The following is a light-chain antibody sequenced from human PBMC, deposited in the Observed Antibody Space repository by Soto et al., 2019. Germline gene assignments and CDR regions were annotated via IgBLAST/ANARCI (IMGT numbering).Light chain of an antibody. Sequence: DIGMTQSPATLSVAPGERVTFSCRASQGVSRKLAWYQHKPGQAPRLLISGASTGATGIPARFSGSGSGTDFTLTISRLEPEDFAVYYCQQYGSSITFGQGTRLEI. J-gene: IGKJ5*01. V-gene: IGKV3-15*01. CDR3: QQYGSSIT. CDR1: QGVSRK. CDR2: GAS.